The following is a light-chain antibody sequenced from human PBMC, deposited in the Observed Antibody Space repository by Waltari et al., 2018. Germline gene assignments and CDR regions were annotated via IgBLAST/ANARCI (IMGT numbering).Light chain of an antibody. CDR2: AVS. V-gene: IGKV1-39*01. CDR1: QNILNY. J-gene: IGKJ1*01. CDR3: QQTHSTPWT. Sequence: DIQMTQSPSSLSASVGDRVSITGRPSQNILNYLNWYQQKPGRAPKLLISAVSTLHTGVPPRFSASGSESGTVFSLTITSLRPEDFATYYCQQTHSTPWTFGQGTKVDIE.